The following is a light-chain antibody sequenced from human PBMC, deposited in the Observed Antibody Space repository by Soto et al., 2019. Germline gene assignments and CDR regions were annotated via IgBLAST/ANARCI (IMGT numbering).Light chain of an antibody. V-gene: IGKV1-27*01. CDR2: AAS. CDR3: QQSYSIPM. Sequence: DIHMTQSPSSLSSSFGDRVTITWGASQGIRNYLAWYQQRPGKVPKLLIYAASTLQSGVPSRFSGSGSGTDFTLTISSMQPEDFATYFCQQSYSIPMFGQGTKVDIK. J-gene: IGKJ1*01. CDR1: QGIRNY.